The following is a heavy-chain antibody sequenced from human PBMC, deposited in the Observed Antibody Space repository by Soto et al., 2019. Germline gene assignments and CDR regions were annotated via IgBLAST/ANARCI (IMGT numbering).Heavy chain of an antibody. CDR2: INIDGRST. CDR1: GFTLNNYW. Sequence: EVLLVESGGGVVQPGGSLRLSCAASGFTLNNYWMHWVRQAPGKGLEWVSRINIDGRSTTYADSVKGRFSISRDDAKNILFLQMNSLRAEDTAVYYCARDWRINRWYYFDSWGQGTLVTVSS. V-gene: IGHV3-74*01. J-gene: IGHJ5*01. CDR3: ARDWRINRWYYFDS. D-gene: IGHD3-16*01.